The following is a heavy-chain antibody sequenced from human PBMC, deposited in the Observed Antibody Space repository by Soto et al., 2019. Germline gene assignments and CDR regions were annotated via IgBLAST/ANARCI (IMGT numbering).Heavy chain of an antibody. Sequence: SETLSLTCTVSGGSVTNSSYYWGWIRQSPGKGLEWIGSVYYRGRSYSKSSVKSRVTISVDTSKNRFSLSLNSVTASDTAVYFCVSQRTTVPTQAYFDYWGPGALVTVFS. J-gene: IGHJ4*02. CDR1: GGSVTNSSYY. D-gene: IGHD4-17*01. V-gene: IGHV4-39*01. CDR2: VYYRGRS. CDR3: VSQRTTVPTQAYFDY.